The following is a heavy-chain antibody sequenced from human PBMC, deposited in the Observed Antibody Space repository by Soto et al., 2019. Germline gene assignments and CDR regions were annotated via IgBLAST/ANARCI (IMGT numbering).Heavy chain of an antibody. Sequence: PSETLSLTCAVSGGSISSGGYSWSWIRQPPGKGLEWIGYIYHSGSTYYNPSLKSRVTISVDTSKNQFSLKLYSVTTADTAMYYCARLPWADYGGIFDPWGQGTLVTVSS. V-gene: IGHV4-30-2*02. J-gene: IGHJ5*02. CDR1: GGSISSGGYS. D-gene: IGHD4-17*01. CDR2: IYHSGST. CDR3: ARLPWADYGGIFDP.